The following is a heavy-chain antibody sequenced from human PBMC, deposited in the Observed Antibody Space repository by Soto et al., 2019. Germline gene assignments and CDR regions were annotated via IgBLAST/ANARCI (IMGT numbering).Heavy chain of an antibody. Sequence: QIQLVQSGAEVKKPGSSVKVSCKASGGTFSSYTISWVRQAPGRGLEWMGRIIPILGIANYAQKLQGRVTITADKSTSAAYMELSSLRSEDTAVYYCARGAAVFDYWGQGTLVTVSS. CDR1: GGTFSSYT. V-gene: IGHV1-69*02. CDR3: ARGAAVFDY. D-gene: IGHD6-25*01. J-gene: IGHJ4*02. CDR2: IIPILGIA.